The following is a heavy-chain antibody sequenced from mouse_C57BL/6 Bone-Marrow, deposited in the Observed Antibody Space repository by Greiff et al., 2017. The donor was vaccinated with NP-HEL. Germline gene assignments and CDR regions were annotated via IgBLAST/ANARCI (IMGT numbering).Heavy chain of an antibody. CDR1: GFTFSDYY. CDR2: ISNGGGST. V-gene: IGHV5-12*01. D-gene: IGHD1-1*01. J-gene: IGHJ4*01. Sequence: EVQLVESGGGLVQPGGSLKLSCAASGFTFSDYYMYWVRQTPETRLEWVAYISNGGGSTYYPDTVKGRFTISRDNAKNTLYLQMSRLKSEDTAMYYCARFDYYGSSYAMDYWGQGTSVTVSS. CDR3: ARFDYYGSSYAMDY.